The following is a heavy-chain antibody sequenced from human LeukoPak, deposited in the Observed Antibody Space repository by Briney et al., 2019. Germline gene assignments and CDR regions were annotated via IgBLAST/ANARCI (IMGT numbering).Heavy chain of an antibody. V-gene: IGHV3-9*01. J-gene: IGHJ4*02. Sequence: PGGSLRLSCAASGFTFDDYAMHWVRQAPGKGLEWVSGISWNSSSIGYADSVKGRFTISRDNAKNSLYLQMNSLRPEDTALYYCAKAACSSTSCYGFDYWGQGTLVTVSS. CDR1: GFTFDDYA. CDR3: AKAACSSTSCYGFDY. D-gene: IGHD2-2*01. CDR2: ISWNSSSI.